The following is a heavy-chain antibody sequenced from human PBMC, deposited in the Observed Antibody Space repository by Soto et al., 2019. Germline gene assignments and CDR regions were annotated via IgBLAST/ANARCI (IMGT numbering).Heavy chain of an antibody. CDR2: ISYDGNNK. J-gene: IGHJ4*02. CDR1: GFTFSNYG. Sequence: PGGSLRLSCAASGFTFSNYGVHWVRQAPGKGLDWVAAISYDGNNKYYADSVKGRFSISRDDSKNTLYLQMNSLRPEDTAMYYCARLMYSFDSNGFSIDYWGQGTLVTVSS. CDR3: ARLMYSFDSNGFSIDY. D-gene: IGHD3-22*01. V-gene: IGHV3-30*03.